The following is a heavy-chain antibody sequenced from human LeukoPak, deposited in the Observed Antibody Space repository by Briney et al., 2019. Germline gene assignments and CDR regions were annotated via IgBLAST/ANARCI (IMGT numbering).Heavy chain of an antibody. CDR1: GGTFSSYA. CDR2: IIPIFGTA. V-gene: IGHV1-69*05. D-gene: IGHD6-13*01. CDR3: ARGGQQLVYYYYYYMDV. J-gene: IGHJ6*03. Sequence: GASVKVSCKASGGTFSSYAISWVRQAPGQGLEWMGGIIPIFGTANYAQKFQGRVTITTDESTSTAYMELSSLRSEDTAVYYCARGGQQLVYYYYYYMDVWGKGTTVTVSS.